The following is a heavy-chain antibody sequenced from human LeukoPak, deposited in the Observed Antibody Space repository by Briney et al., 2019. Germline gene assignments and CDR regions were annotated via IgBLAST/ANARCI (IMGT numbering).Heavy chain of an antibody. CDR2: FDPEDGET. J-gene: IGHJ4*01. CDR1: GYTLTELS. Sequence: ASVKVSCKVSGYTLTELSMHWVRQAPGKGLEWMGGFDPEDGETIYAQKFQGRVTMTEDTSTDTAYMELSSLRSEDTAVYYCATGYPSKVGATILSYWGQGTLVNGSS. D-gene: IGHD1-26*01. CDR3: ATGYPSKVGATILSY. V-gene: IGHV1-24*01.